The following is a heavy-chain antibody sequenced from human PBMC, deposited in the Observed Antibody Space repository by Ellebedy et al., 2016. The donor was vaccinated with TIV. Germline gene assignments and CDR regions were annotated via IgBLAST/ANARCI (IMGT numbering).Heavy chain of an antibody. D-gene: IGHD4-17*01. V-gene: IGHV2-5*02. J-gene: IGHJ4*02. CDR2: ISYDGEK. Sequence: SGPTLVKPTQTLTLTCTFSGFSFSTSGVGVGWIRQPPGKALEWLALISYDGEKRFSPSLKSKLTITEGTSKNQVVLTMTNMDPVDTATYYCAHLVTTMWAFDYWGQGTLVTVSS. CDR3: AHLVTTMWAFDY. CDR1: GFSFSTSGVG.